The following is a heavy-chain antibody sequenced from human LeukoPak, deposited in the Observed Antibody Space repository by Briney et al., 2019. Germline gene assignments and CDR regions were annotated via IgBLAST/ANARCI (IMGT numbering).Heavy chain of an antibody. CDR3: AKDNVAAAGRYFDY. CDR1: GFTFSNYG. J-gene: IGHJ4*02. CDR2: ISYDGSNK. D-gene: IGHD6-13*01. Sequence: GGSLRLSCAAPGFTFSNYGMHWVRQAPGKGLEWVALISYDGSNKYFADSVKGRFTISRDNSKNTLYLQMHSLRAEDTAVYYCAKDNVAAAGRYFDYWGQGTLVTVSS. V-gene: IGHV3-30*18.